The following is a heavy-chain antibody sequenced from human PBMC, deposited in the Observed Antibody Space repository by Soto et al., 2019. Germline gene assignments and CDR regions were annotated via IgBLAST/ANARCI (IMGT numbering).Heavy chain of an antibody. CDR2: IYYSGAT. CDR1: GGSISTYY. J-gene: IGHJ5*01. V-gene: IGHV4-59*01. Sequence: PSETLSLTCTVSGGSISTYYWSWIRQPPGKGLEWIGYIYYSGATNYNPSLKSRVTISVDTSKNQFSLKLSSVTAADTAVYYCARGKYSGSYYDWFDPWGQGTLVT. D-gene: IGHD1-26*01. CDR3: ARGKYSGSYYDWFDP.